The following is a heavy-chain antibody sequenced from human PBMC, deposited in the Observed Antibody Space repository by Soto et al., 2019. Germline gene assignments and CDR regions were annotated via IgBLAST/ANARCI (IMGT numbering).Heavy chain of an antibody. CDR2: INSGNGNT. CDR1: GYTFTSYA. J-gene: IGHJ4*02. D-gene: IGHD1-26*01. Sequence: ASVKVSCKASGYTFTSYAMHWVRQAPGQRLEWMGWINSGNGNTKYSQKFQGRVTITRDTSASTAYMELSSLRSEDTAVYYCARDFTGSYLGLDYWGQGTLVTVSS. V-gene: IGHV1-3*01. CDR3: ARDFTGSYLGLDY.